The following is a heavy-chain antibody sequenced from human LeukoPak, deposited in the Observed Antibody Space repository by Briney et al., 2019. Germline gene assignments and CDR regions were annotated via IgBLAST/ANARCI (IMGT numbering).Heavy chain of an antibody. D-gene: IGHD6-13*01. CDR1: GYTFTSYG. V-gene: IGHV1-18*01. Sequence: GASVKVSCKASGYTFTSYGISWVRQAPGQGLEWMGWISAYNGNTNYAQKLQGRVTITTDESTSTAYMELSSLRSEDTAVYYCARSSSSWYTHDYWGQGTLVTVSS. CDR3: ARSSSSWYTHDY. J-gene: IGHJ4*02. CDR2: ISAYNGNT.